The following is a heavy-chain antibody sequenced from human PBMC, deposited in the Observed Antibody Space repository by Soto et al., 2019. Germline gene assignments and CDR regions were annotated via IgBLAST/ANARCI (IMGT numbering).Heavy chain of an antibody. D-gene: IGHD6-13*01. J-gene: IGHJ3*02. CDR2: IKEDGSYK. Sequence: GGSLRLSCAASGFTFSDYYMSWIRQAPGKGLEWVANIKEDGSYKYYVDSVKGRFTFSRDNAKNSLFLQMNSLRAEDTAVYYCARPSGAGGTAFDIWGQGTMVTVSS. CDR1: GFTFSDYY. CDR3: ARPSGAGGTAFDI. V-gene: IGHV3-7*01.